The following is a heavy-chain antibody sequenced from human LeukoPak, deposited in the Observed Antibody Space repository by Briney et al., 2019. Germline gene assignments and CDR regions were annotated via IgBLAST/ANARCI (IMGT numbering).Heavy chain of an antibody. CDR3: ARTTYGDYGGDY. Sequence: SETLSLTCTVSGGSISSSSYYWGWIRQPPGKGLEWIGSIYYSGSTNYNPSLKSRVTISVDTSKNQFSLKLSSVTAADTAVYYCARTTYGDYGGDYWGQGTLVTVSS. D-gene: IGHD4-17*01. CDR1: GGSISSSSYY. J-gene: IGHJ4*02. V-gene: IGHV4-39*07. CDR2: IYYSGST.